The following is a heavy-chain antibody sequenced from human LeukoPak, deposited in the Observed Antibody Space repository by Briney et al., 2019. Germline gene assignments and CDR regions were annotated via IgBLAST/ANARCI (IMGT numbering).Heavy chain of an antibody. J-gene: IGHJ4*02. CDR3: AREMGSSYYDSSGYYGFFDY. Sequence: GGSLRLSCAASGFTFSSYSMNWVRQAPGKGLEWVSSISSSSSYIYYADSVKGRFTISRDNAKNSLYLQMNSQRAEDTAVYYCAREMGSSYYDSSGYYGFFDYWGQGTLVTVSS. CDR1: GFTFSSYS. D-gene: IGHD3-22*01. V-gene: IGHV3-21*01. CDR2: ISSSSSYI.